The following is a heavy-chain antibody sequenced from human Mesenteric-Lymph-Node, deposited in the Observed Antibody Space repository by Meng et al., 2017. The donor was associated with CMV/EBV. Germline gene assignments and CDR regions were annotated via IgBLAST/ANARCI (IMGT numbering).Heavy chain of an antibody. CDR2: IYWDDGG. Sequence: SGFSLSSSGGAVGWVRQRPGKALGLLALIYWDDGGRYRTSLKSRHAISKDTTKNPVVLIITHMDPVNTATYYCAHGQTGGYYSAFSYWGQGTLVTVSS. CDR3: AHGQTGGYYSAFSY. D-gene: IGHD3-22*01. CDR1: GFSLSSSGGA. J-gene: IGHJ4*02. V-gene: IGHV2-5*02.